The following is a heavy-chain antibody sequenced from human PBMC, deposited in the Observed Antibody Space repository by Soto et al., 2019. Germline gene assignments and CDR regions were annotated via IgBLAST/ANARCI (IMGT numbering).Heavy chain of an antibody. J-gene: IGHJ4*02. V-gene: IGHV3-21*01. Sequence: PGGSLSLSCAASGVTFSSYSMNWVRQAPGKGLEWVSSISSSSSSIYYAYSVKGRFTISRDNDKNSLYLQMNSLRADETAVYYFAREYSSSALDYWGQGTLVTVSS. CDR2: ISSSSSSI. CDR1: GVTFSSYS. CDR3: AREYSSSALDY. D-gene: IGHD6-6*01.